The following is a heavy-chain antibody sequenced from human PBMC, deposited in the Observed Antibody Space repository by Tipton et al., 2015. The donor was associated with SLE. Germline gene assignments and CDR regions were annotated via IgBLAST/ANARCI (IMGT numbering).Heavy chain of an antibody. CDR2: IYHSGST. Sequence: TLSLTCTASGYSVSSGYYWGWIRQPPGKGLEWIATIYHSGSTYYNPSLKSRATISVDTSKNQFSLTLRSVTAADTAVYFCARSGSAFDVWGQGTVVTVSS. D-gene: IGHD1-14*01. V-gene: IGHV4-38-2*02. CDR1: GYSVSSGYY. J-gene: IGHJ3*01. CDR3: ARSGSAFDV.